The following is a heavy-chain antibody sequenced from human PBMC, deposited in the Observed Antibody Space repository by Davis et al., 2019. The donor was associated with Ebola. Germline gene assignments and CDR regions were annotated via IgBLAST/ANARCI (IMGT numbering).Heavy chain of an antibody. J-gene: IGHJ2*01. D-gene: IGHD2/OR15-2a*01. CDR1: GGSISIYY. Sequence: SETLSLTCTVSGGSISIYYWSWIRQPPGKGLEWIGYIYSSGSTNYNPSLKRRVTISVDTSKNQFSLKLNSVTAADRAIYYCARYFGQPYWYFDLWGRGTPVTVSS. CDR3: ARYFGQPYWYFDL. CDR2: IYSSGST. V-gene: IGHV4-59*08.